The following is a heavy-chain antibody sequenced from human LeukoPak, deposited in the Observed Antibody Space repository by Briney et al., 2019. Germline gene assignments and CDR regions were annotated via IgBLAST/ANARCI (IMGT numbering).Heavy chain of an antibody. CDR3: ARSLEAGYSSSWYWGY. J-gene: IGHJ4*02. CDR2: ISTSGTTI. D-gene: IGHD6-13*01. Sequence: GGSLRLSCAASGFTFSDYYMSWIRQAPGKGLEWVSYISTSGTTIYYADSVKGRFTISRDNAKNSLYLQMNSLRAEDTAVYYCARSLEAGYSSSWYWGYWGQGTLVTVSS. V-gene: IGHV3-11*01. CDR1: GFTFSDYY.